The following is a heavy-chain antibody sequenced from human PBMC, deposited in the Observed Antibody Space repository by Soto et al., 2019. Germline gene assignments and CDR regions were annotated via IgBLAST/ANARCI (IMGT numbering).Heavy chain of an antibody. J-gene: IGHJ4*02. CDR3: IRGVVPAARAPSYYFDN. D-gene: IGHD2-2*01. CDR1: GFIFGDYG. Sequence: GGSLRLSCTASGFIFGDYGMNWFRQAPGKGLEWLGFIRSKVYGGTTEYAASVKGRLTISKDDSKSIAYLQLNSLKTEDTAVYSCIRGVVPAARAPSYYFDNWGQGTLVTVSS. CDR2: IRSKVYGGTT. V-gene: IGHV3-49*03.